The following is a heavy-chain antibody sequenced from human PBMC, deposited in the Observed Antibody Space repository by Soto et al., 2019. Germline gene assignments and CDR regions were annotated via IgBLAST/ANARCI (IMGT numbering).Heavy chain of an antibody. Sequence: ASVKVSCKASGYTFTSYGISWVRQAPGQGLEWMGWISAYNGNTNYAQKLQGRVTMTTDTSTSTAYMELRSLRSDDTAVYYCARGGSFYGDYHNFDYWGQGTLVTVSS. CDR1: GYTFTSYG. CDR3: ARGGSFYGDYHNFDY. CDR2: ISAYNGNT. V-gene: IGHV1-18*04. D-gene: IGHD4-17*01. J-gene: IGHJ4*02.